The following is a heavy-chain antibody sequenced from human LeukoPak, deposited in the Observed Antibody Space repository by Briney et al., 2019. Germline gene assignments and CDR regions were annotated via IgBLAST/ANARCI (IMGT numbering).Heavy chain of an antibody. V-gene: IGHV3-7*03. CDR2: IKQDGSEK. CDR1: GFTFSSYW. D-gene: IGHD3-16*01. CDR3: ARGGGLDV. Sequence: GGSLRLSCAASGFTFSSYWMSWVRQAPGKGLEWVANIKQDGSEKYYVGSVKGRFTISRDNAKNSLYLQMSNLRAEDTAVYFCARGGGLDVWGQGATVTVSS. J-gene: IGHJ6*02.